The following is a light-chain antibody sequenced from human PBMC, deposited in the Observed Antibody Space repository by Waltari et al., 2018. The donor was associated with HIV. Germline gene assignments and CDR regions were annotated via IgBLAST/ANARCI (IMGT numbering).Light chain of an antibody. CDR3: MQGTYWPPT. CDR1: QSLVYTDGNTY. CDR2: KVS. Sequence: EVVMTQSPLSLPVSLGQPASISCRSNQSLVYTDGNTYLNWFHQRPGQSPRRLIYKVSKRDYGVPDRFGGGGSGTVFTLKITRVEAEDVGVYYCMQGTYWPPTFGPGTKVEIK. J-gene: IGKJ1*01. V-gene: IGKV2-30*01.